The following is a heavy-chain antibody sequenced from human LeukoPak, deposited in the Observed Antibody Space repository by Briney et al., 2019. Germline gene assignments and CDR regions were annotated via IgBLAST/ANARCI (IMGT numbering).Heavy chain of an antibody. J-gene: IGHJ4*02. D-gene: IGHD6-19*01. CDR3: AKPYSGGWRGGFDY. CDR1: GGSISSGGYY. CDR2: IYYSGST. Sequence: ASQTLSLTCTVSGGSISSGGYYWSWIRQHPGKGLEWVGYIYYSGSTYYNPSLKSRVTISVDTSKNQFSLKLSSVTAADTAVYYCAKPYSGGWRGGFDYWGQGTLVNVSS. V-gene: IGHV4-31*03.